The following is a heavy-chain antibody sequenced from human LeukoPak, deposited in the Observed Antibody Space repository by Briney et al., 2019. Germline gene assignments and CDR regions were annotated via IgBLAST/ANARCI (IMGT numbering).Heavy chain of an antibody. CDR2: ISGSGGST. V-gene: IGHV3-23*01. J-gene: IGHJ3*02. CDR1: GFTFSSYA. D-gene: IGHD3-9*01. CDR3: ANVDYDILTGLAFDI. Sequence: GGSLRLSCAASGFTFSSYAMSWVRQAPGKGLEWVSAISGSGGSTYYADSVKGRFTISRDNSKNTLYLQMNSLRAEDTAVYYCANVDYDILTGLAFDIWGQGTMATVSS.